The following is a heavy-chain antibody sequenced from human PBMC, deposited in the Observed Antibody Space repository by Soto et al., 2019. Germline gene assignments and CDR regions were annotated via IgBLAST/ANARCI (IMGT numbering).Heavy chain of an antibody. CDR2: VYHSGST. V-gene: IGHV4-59*01. Sequence: PSETLSLTCSFSGGSMINYYWNWIRQPPGRGLEWIGYVYHSGSTNYNPSLKSRVSMSVDVSRNHFSLTLHSVTAADTAVYFCTSSYSTSSSPDYWGQGTLVTVSS. J-gene: IGHJ4*02. CDR1: GGSMINYY. D-gene: IGHD6-6*01. CDR3: TSSYSTSSSPDY.